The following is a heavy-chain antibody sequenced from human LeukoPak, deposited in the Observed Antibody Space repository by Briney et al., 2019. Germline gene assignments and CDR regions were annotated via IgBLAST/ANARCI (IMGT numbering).Heavy chain of an antibody. CDR2: IYTSEST. D-gene: IGHD2-2*01. J-gene: IGHJ4*01. V-gene: IGHV4-61*02. CDR3: ASSNAVVWDYFDY. Sequence: SETLSLTCTVSGRSISSGSYYWSWIRQPAGKGLEWIGRIYTSESTHSKRSLKSRVTISVDTSKNQISLRLSSVTAADTAVYYCASSNAVVWDYFDYWGQGTLVTVSS. CDR1: GRSISSGSYY.